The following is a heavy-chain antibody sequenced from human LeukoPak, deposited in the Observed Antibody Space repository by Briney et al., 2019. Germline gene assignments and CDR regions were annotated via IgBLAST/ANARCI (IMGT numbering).Heavy chain of an antibody. Sequence: ASVKGSCRASGYTFTDYYMHWVRQAPGQGLEWMGWLNPNTLVTNYAQHFQGRVSMTWDTSISTGYMDLKSLTSDDTAVYYCARKDGGRDGMDVWGQGTTVTVSS. CDR2: LNPNTLVT. D-gene: IGHD2-15*01. CDR1: GYTFTDYY. V-gene: IGHV1-2*02. CDR3: ARKDGGRDGMDV. J-gene: IGHJ6*02.